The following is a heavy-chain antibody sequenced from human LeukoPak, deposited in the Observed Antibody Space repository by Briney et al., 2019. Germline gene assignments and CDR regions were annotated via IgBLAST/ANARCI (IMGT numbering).Heavy chain of an antibody. CDR1: GGSISSSSYY. CDR2: IYYSGST. J-gene: IGHJ3*02. CDR3: ARGVRRHAFDI. Sequence: SETLSLTCTVSGGSISSSSYYWGWIRQPPGKGLEWIGSIYYSGSTYYNPSLKSRVTISVDTSKNQFSLKLSSVTAADTAVYYCARGVRRHAFDIWGQGTMVTVSS. D-gene: IGHD1-14*01. V-gene: IGHV4-39*01.